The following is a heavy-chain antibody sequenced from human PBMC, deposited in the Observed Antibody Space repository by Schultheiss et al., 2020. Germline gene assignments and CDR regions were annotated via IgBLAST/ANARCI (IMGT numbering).Heavy chain of an antibody. CDR2: ISYDGSNK. CDR1: GFTFSSYA. J-gene: IGHJ5*02. Sequence: GGSLRLSCAASGFTFSSYAMHWVRQAPGKGLEWVAVISYDGSNKYYADSVKGRFTISRDNSKNTLYLQMNSLRAEDTAVYYCARDLTIFGVVTQLDGFDPWGQGTLVTVSS. CDR3: ARDLTIFGVVTQLDGFDP. V-gene: IGHV3-30*14. D-gene: IGHD3-3*01.